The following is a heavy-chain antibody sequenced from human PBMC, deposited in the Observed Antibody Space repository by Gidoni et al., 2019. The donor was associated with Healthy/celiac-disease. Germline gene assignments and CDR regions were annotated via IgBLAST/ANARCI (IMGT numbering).Heavy chain of an antibody. Sequence: EVQLLESGGGLVQPGGSLRLSCAATGFTFSSYAMRWVRQAPGKGLEWVSASSGSGGSTYYADSVKGRFTISRDNSKNTLYLQMNSLRAEDTAVYYWAKDITYYDFWSGYTNDAFDIWGQGTMVTVSS. CDR2: SSGSGGST. D-gene: IGHD3-3*01. J-gene: IGHJ3*02. V-gene: IGHV3-23*01. CDR3: AKDITYYDFWSGYTNDAFDI. CDR1: GFTFSSYA.